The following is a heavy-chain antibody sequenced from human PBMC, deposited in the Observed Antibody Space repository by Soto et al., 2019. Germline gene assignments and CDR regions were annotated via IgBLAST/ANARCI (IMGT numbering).Heavy chain of an antibody. Sequence: ASVKVSCKASGYTFTSYAMHWVRQAPGQRLEWMGWINAGNGNTKYSRKFQGRVTITRDTSASTAYMELSSLRSEDTAVYYCARDGVAVXXTADFDYWGQGTLVTVSS. J-gene: IGHJ4*02. CDR2: INAGNGNT. D-gene: IGHD6-19*01. V-gene: IGHV1-3*01. CDR3: ARDGVAVXXTADFDY. CDR1: GYTFTSYA.